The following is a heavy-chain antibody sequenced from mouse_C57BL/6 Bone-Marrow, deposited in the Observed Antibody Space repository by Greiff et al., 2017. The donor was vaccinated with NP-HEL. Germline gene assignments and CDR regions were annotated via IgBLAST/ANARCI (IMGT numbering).Heavy chain of an antibody. CDR2: ISSGSSTI. CDR1: GFTFSDYG. J-gene: IGHJ2*01. Sequence: EVHLVESGGGLVKPGGSLKLSCAASGFTFSDYGMHWVRQAPEKGLEWVAYISSGSSTIYYADTVKGRFTISRGNTKSTLFLQMTRVKSEDTAMYYSARPYYGYAYYFDYWGQGTTLTVAS. D-gene: IGHD2-9*01. V-gene: IGHV5-17*01. CDR3: ARPYYGYAYYFDY.